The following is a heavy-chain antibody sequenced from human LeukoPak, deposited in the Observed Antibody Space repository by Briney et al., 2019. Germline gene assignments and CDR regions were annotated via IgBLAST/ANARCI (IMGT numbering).Heavy chain of an antibody. CDR1: GVSFSGYY. CDR3: AGVDTAMAQFDY. CDR2: INHSGST. V-gene: IGHV4-34*01. Sequence: PSETLSLACAVYGVSFSGYYWSWIRQPPGKGLEWIGEINHSGSTNYNPSLKSRVTISVDTSKNQFSLKLSSVTAADTAVYYCAGVDTAMAQFDYWGQGTLVTVSS. J-gene: IGHJ4*02. D-gene: IGHD5-18*01.